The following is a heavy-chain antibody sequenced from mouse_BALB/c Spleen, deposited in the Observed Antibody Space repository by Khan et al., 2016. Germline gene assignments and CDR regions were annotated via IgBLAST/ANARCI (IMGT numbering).Heavy chain of an antibody. CDR1: GFTFSSYG. J-gene: IGHJ2*01. CDR3: ARMAITIN. V-gene: IGHV5-6-3*01. Sequence: EVELVESGGGLVQPGGSLKLSCAASGFTFSSYGMSWVRQTPDKRLELVATINSNGGSTYYPDSVKGRFTISRDNAKNTLYLQMSSLNSEDTAMYYCARMAITINWGQGTTLTVSS. D-gene: IGHD1-3*01. CDR2: INSNGGST.